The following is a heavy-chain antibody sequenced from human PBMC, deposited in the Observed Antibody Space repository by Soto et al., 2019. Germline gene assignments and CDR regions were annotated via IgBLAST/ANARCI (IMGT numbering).Heavy chain of an antibody. Sequence: GGSLRLSCAASGFTFSYYSMNWVRQAPGKGLEWVSYISSSSSTIYYADSVKGRFTISRDNAKNSLYLQMNSLRAEDTAVYYCARDDFRIAARPRFFDYWGQGTLVTVSS. CDR3: ARDDFRIAARPRFFDY. D-gene: IGHD6-6*01. CDR1: GFTFSYYS. CDR2: ISSSSSTI. V-gene: IGHV3-48*01. J-gene: IGHJ4*02.